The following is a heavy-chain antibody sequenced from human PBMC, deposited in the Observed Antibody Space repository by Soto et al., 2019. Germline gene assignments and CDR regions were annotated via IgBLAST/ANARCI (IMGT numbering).Heavy chain of an antibody. V-gene: IGHV4-34*12. CDR1: GGSFSGYY. CDR2: IIHTGST. D-gene: IGHD2-2*01. CDR3: ARVGQPPSDY. J-gene: IGHJ4*02. Sequence: QVQLQQWCAGLLKPSETLSLTCAVSGGSFSGYYWSWIRQPPGKGLEWIGAIIHTGSTNYNPSLKSRITISVDTAKKQYSLKLSSVTAADTAVYYCARVGQPPSDYWGQGTLVTVSS.